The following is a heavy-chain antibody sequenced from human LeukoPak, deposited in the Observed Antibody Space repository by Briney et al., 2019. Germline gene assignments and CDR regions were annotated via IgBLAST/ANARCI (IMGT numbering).Heavy chain of an antibody. CDR2: IYYSGST. D-gene: IGHD3-9*01. CDR1: GGSISSYY. J-gene: IGHJ5*02. V-gene: IGHV4-59*01. CDR3: ARDQTYYDILTGYSRGGWLDP. Sequence: SETLSLTCTVSGGSISSYYWSWIRQPPGKGLEWIGYIYYSGSTNYNPSLKSRVTISVDTSKNQFSLKLSSVTAADTAVYYCARDQTYYDILTGYSRGGWLDPWGQGTLVTVSS.